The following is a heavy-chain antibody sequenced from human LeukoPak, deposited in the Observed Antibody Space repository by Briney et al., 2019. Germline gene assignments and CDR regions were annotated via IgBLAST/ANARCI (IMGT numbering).Heavy chain of an antibody. Sequence: GESLKISCKGSGYSFTSYWIGWVRQMPGKGLEWMGIIYPGNSDTRYSPSFQGQVTISADKSISTAYLQWSGLKASDTAMYYCARHKAYYDYAFDIWGQGTMVTVSS. J-gene: IGHJ3*02. CDR1: GYSFTSYW. V-gene: IGHV5-51*01. CDR2: IYPGNSDT. D-gene: IGHD3-22*01. CDR3: ARHKAYYDYAFDI.